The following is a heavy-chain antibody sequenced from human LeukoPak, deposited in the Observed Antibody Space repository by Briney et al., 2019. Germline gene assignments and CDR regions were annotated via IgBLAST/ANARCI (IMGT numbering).Heavy chain of an antibody. D-gene: IGHD1-26*01. CDR1: GFTFSSYA. J-gene: IGHJ4*02. V-gene: IGHV3-30-3*01. Sequence: GGSLRLSCAASGFTFSSYAMHWVRQAPGKGLEWVAVISYDGSNKYYADSVKGRFTISRDNSKNTLYLQMNSLRAEDTAVYYCARVVGAPPRFDYWGQGTLVTVSS. CDR2: ISYDGSNK. CDR3: ARVVGAPPRFDY.